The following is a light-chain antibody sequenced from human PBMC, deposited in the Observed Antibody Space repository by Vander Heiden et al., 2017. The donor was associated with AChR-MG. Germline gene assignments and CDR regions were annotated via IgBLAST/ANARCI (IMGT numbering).Light chain of an antibody. V-gene: IGKV3-15*01. Sequence: ETLMTQSPVTLSVPPGETATLSCRASESVTSDLAWYQQKGGQAPRLLIYGASRRATGIPPRFSGSGSETEFTLTISSVQSEDFAVYHCQQYKRWPLTFGGGTKVDIK. CDR3: QQYKRWPLT. CDR1: ESVTSD. CDR2: GAS. J-gene: IGKJ4*01.